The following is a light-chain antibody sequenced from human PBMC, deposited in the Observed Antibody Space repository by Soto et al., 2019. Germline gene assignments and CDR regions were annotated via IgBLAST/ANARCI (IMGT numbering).Light chain of an antibody. CDR3: SSYTSSSLMV. V-gene: IGLV2-14*01. CDR1: SSDVGGYNY. CDR2: EVS. Sequence: QSVLAQPASVSGSPGQSITISCTGTSSDVGGYNYVSWYQQHPGKAPKLMIYEVSNRPSGVSNRFSGSKSGNTASLTISGLQAEDEADYYCSSYTSSSLMVFGTGTKVNRP. J-gene: IGLJ1*01.